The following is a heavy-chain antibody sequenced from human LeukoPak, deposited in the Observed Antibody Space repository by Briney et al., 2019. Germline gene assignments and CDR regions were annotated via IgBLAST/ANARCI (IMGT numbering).Heavy chain of an antibody. V-gene: IGHV4-39*02. Sequence: SETLSLTCTVSGGSISSSSYYWGWIRQPPGKGLEWIGSICYSGSTYYNPSLKSRVTISVDTSKNQFSLKLSSVTAADTAVYYCARDSGSLHVYYMDVWGKGTTVTVSS. CDR3: ARDSGSLHVYYMDV. D-gene: IGHD2-15*01. CDR2: ICYSGST. J-gene: IGHJ6*03. CDR1: GGSISSSSYY.